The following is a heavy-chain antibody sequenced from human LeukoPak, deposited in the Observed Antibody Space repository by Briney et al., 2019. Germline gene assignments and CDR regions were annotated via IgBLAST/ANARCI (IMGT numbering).Heavy chain of an antibody. CDR1: GSMFKNYG. Sequence: GGSLRLSCAASGSMFKNYGMSWVRQVPGQGLEWVSAIDGGGGDTHYADSVKGRFTISRDNSKNTLYLQMNSPRVEDTAVYYCVRTTYSSSSRGAFDVWGQGTMLTVSS. V-gene: IGHV3-23*01. D-gene: IGHD6-6*01. J-gene: IGHJ3*01. CDR2: IDGGGGDT. CDR3: VRTTYSSSSRGAFDV.